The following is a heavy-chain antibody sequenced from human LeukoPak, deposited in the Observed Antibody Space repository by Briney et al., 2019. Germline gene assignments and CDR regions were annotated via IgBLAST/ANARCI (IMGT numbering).Heavy chain of an antibody. Sequence: GGSLRLSCEASGFTFSSYWMSWVRQGPGKGLEWVANIKQDGVEKYHVDSVKGRFTVSRDNAKNSLYLQMNSLRAEDTAVYYCARRVDTAMAAADYWGQGTLVTVSS. CDR3: ARRVDTAMAAADY. V-gene: IGHV3-7*01. D-gene: IGHD5-18*01. CDR1: GFTFSSYW. CDR2: IKQDGVEK. J-gene: IGHJ4*02.